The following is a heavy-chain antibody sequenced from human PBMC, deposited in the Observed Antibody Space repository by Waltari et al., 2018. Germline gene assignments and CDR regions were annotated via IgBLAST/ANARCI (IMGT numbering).Heavy chain of an antibody. CDR2: IIPILGIA. Sequence: QVQLVQSGAEVKTPGASVKVSCKAAGGTSSSCAISWVRQAAGQGLEWKGGIIPILGIANYAQKFQGRVTITADKSTSTAYMELSSLRSEDTAVYYCARKMTVGVPDDAFDIWGQGTMVTVSS. J-gene: IGHJ3*02. D-gene: IGHD3-16*01. V-gene: IGHV1-69*10. CDR3: ARKMTVGVPDDAFDI. CDR1: GGTSSSCA.